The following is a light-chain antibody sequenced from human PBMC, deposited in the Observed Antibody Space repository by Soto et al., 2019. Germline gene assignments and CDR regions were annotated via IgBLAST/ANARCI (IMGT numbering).Light chain of an antibody. V-gene: IGLV1-40*01. CDR2: GNS. J-gene: IGLJ2*01. CDR1: SSNIGAGYD. Sequence: QSALTQPPSVSGAPGQRVTISCTGSSSNIGAGYDVHWYQQLPGTAPKLLIFGNSNRPSGVPDRFSGSNSGTSASLAITGLLAEDEADYYCQSYDSTLNGWIFVGGTKLTVL. CDR3: QSYDSTLNGWI.